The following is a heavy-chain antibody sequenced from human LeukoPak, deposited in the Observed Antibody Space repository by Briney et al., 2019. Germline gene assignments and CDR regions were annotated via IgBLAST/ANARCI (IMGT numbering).Heavy chain of an antibody. CDR3: ARLYCSGGSCLDY. J-gene: IGHJ4*02. CDR2: ISSSGSTI. CDR1: GFTFSDYY. V-gene: IGHV3-11*01. D-gene: IGHD2-15*01. Sequence: GGSLRLSCAASGFTFSDYYMSWIRQAPGKGLEWISYISSSGSTIYYADSVKGRFTISRDNAKNSLYLQMNSLRAEDTAVYYCARLYCSGGSCLDYWGQGTLVTVSS.